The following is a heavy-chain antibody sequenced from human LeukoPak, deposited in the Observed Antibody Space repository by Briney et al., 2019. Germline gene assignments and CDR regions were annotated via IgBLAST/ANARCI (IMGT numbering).Heavy chain of an antibody. V-gene: IGHV4-59*01. CDR2: IYYSGTT. J-gene: IGHJ4*02. D-gene: IGHD2-15*01. CDR3: ASRYCSGGSCFFDY. Sequence: SETLSLTCTVSGGSISSYYWSWIRQPLGEGLEWIGYIYYSGTTNYNPSLKSRVTISVDTSKNQFSLKLSSVTAADTAVYYCASRYCSGGSCFFDYWGQGTLVTVSS. CDR1: GGSISSYY.